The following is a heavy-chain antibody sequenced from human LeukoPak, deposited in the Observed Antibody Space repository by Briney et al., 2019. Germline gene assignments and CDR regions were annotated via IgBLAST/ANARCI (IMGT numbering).Heavy chain of an antibody. CDR3: ARGRWLQYET. D-gene: IGHD5-24*01. Sequence: KTSETLSLTCGVYGESFNGDYWSWIRQPPWKGLEWIGEINQSGSTNYIPSLKSRVTISVDTSKNQFSLKLISVTAADTAVYYCARGRWLQYETWGQGTLVTVSS. V-gene: IGHV4-34*01. CDR1: GESFNGDY. J-gene: IGHJ5*02. CDR2: INQSGST.